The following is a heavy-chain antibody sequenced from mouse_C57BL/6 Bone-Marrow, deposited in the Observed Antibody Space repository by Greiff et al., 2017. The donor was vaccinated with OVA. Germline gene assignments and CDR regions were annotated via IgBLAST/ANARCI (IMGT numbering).Heavy chain of an antibody. J-gene: IGHJ3*01. V-gene: IGHV7-3*01. D-gene: IGHD3-1*01. CDR3: ASYTGTGAWFAY. CDR1: GFTFTDYY. CDR2: IRNKANGYTT. Sequence: EVKVEESGGGLVQPGGSLSLSCAASGFTFTDYYMSWVRQPPGKALEWLGFIRNKANGYTTEYSASVKGRFTISRDNSQSILYLQMNALRAEDSATYYCASYTGTGAWFAYWGQGTLVTVSA.